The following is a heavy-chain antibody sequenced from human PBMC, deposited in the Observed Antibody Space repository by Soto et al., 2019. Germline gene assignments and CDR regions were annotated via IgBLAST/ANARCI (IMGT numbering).Heavy chain of an antibody. D-gene: IGHD2-15*01. CDR2: IYSGGST. CDR1: GFTVSSNY. Sequence: PGGSLRLSCAASGFTVSSNYMSWVRQAPGKGLEWVSVIYSGGSTYYADSVKGRFTISRDNSKNTLYLQMNSLRAEDTAVCARGQDSYCSGGSCYSYYYGMDVWGQGTTVTVSS. V-gene: IGHV3-53*01. J-gene: IGHJ6*02. CDR3: GQDSYCSGGSCYSYYYGMDV.